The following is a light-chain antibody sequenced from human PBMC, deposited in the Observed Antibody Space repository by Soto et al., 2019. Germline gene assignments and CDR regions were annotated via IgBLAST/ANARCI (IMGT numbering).Light chain of an antibody. V-gene: IGKV1-5*03. Sequence: DIQMTQSPSTLSAAVGDRVTITCRASESISGWLAWYQQKPGKAPKLVIFQASTLESGVPSRFSCSGSGREFTRSISRLQPADFATYYCQQYNSYPRTFVKGTKVEIK. CDR3: QQYNSYPRT. J-gene: IGKJ1*01. CDR2: QAS. CDR1: ESISGW.